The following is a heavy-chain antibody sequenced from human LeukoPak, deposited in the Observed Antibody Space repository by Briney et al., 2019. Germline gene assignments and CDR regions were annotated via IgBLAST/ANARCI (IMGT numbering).Heavy chain of an antibody. CDR2: IYYSGST. Sequence: PSETLSLTCAVSGYSISSGYYWGWIRQPPGKGLEWIGYIYYSGSTNYNPSLKSRVTISVDTSKNQFSLKLSFVTAADTAVYYCARGFISPGITELWGQGTLVTVSS. J-gene: IGHJ4*02. CDR1: GYSISSGYY. V-gene: IGHV4-61*01. D-gene: IGHD1-14*01. CDR3: ARGFISPGITEL.